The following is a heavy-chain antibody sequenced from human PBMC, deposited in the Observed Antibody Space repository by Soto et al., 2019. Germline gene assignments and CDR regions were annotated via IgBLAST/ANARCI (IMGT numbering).Heavy chain of an antibody. J-gene: IGHJ6*02. CDR1: GYTFTSYG. D-gene: IGHD2-2*03. CDR3: ARDRLVDIVVVPAASPYYYYGMDV. Sequence: VASVKVSCKASGYTFTSYGISWVRQAPGQGLEWMGWISAYNGNTNYAQKLQGRVTMTTDTSTSTAYMELRSLRSDDTAVYYCARDRLVDIVVVPAASPYYYYGMDVWGQGTTVTVSS. V-gene: IGHV1-18*04. CDR2: ISAYNGNT.